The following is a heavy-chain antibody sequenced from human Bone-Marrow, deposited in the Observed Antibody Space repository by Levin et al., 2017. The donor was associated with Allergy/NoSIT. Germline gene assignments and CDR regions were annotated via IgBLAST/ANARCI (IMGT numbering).Heavy chain of an antibody. CDR2: IYHSGST. Sequence: PGGSLRLSCTVSGYSISSGYYWAWIRQSPGKGLEWIGSIYHSGSTYYNSSLKSRVTISVDTADNHFSLKLSSVTAADTAMYYCARERAGTTLSWFDPWGQGTLVTVSS. D-gene: IGHD1-7*01. J-gene: IGHJ5*02. CDR1: GYSISSGYY. V-gene: IGHV4-38-2*02. CDR3: ARERAGTTLSWFDP.